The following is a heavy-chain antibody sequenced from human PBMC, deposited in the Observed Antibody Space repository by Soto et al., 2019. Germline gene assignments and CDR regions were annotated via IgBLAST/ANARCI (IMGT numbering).Heavy chain of an antibody. CDR1: GYTFTSYY. D-gene: IGHD2-2*01. V-gene: IGHV1-46*01. CDR3: AREDIVVVPAAFGWFDP. CDR2: INPSGGST. Sequence: ASVKVSCKASGYTFTSYYMHWVRQAPGQGLEWMGIINPSGGSTSYAQKFQGRVTMTRDTSTSTVCMELSSLRSEDTAVYYCAREDIVVVPAAFGWFDPWGQGTLVTVSS. J-gene: IGHJ5*02.